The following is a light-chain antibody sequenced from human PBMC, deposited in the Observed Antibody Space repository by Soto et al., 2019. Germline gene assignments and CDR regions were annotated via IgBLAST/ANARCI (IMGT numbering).Light chain of an antibody. CDR3: HQYNISPPT. CDR1: QSVGNN. Sequence: EIVLTQSPATLSLSPGERATLSCRASQSVGNNLAWYQQKPGQAPRLLIYGASSRATGIPVRFSGSGSGTEFTLTICSLQPEDFTVYYCHQYNISPPTFGQGTRLEIK. J-gene: IGKJ5*01. CDR2: GAS. V-gene: IGKV3D-15*01.